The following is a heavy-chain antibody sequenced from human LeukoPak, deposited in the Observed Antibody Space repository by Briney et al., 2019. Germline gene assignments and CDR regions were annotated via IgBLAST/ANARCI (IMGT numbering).Heavy chain of an antibody. V-gene: IGHV1-2*02. Sequence: ASVKVSCKASGYTFTGYYMHWVRQAPGQGLEWMGWINPNSGGTNYAQKLQGRVTMTRDTSISTAYMEPSRLRSDDTAVYYCARGLPSHGDYWGQGTLVTVSS. CDR3: ARGLPSHGDY. D-gene: IGHD5-18*01. J-gene: IGHJ4*02. CDR1: GYTFTGYY. CDR2: INPNSGGT.